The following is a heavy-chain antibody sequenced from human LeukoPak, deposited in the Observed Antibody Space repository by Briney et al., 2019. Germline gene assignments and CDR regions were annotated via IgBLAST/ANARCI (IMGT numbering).Heavy chain of an antibody. CDR2: ISPNSTYT. CDR3: AAGTAADY. Sequence: GGSLRLSCAVSGITLSDYYMNWIRQAPGKGLEWISYISPNSTYTDSADSVNGRFTISKDNAKNSLFLQIDSLRVEDTAVYYCAAGTAADYWGQGTLVAVSS. J-gene: IGHJ4*02. CDR1: GITLSDYY. D-gene: IGHD6-13*01. V-gene: IGHV3-11*06.